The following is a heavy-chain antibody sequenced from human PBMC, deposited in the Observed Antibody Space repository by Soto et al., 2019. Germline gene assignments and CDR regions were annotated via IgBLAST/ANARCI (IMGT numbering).Heavy chain of an antibody. V-gene: IGHV1-69*13. Sequence: GASVKVSCKASGGTFSSYAISWVRQAPGQGLEWMGGIIPIFGTANYAQKFQGRVTITADESTSTAYMELSSLRSEDTAVYYCAREGGYSYGLRLDYWGQGTLVTVSS. D-gene: IGHD5-18*01. CDR3: AREGGYSYGLRLDY. J-gene: IGHJ4*02. CDR1: GGTFSSYA. CDR2: IIPIFGTA.